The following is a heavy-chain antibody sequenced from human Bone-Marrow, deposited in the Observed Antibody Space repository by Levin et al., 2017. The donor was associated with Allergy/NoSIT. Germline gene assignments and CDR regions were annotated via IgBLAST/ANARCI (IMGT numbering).Heavy chain of an antibody. D-gene: IGHD4-17*01. Sequence: SETLSLTCAVYGGSFSGYYWSWIRQPPGKGLEWIGEINHSGSTNYNPSLKSRVTISVDTSKNQFSLKLSSVTAADTAVYYCARGRLRRLRTEYFDLWGRGTLVTVSS. CDR2: INHSGST. J-gene: IGHJ2*01. V-gene: IGHV4-34*01. CDR1: GGSFSGYY. CDR3: ARGRLRRLRTEYFDL.